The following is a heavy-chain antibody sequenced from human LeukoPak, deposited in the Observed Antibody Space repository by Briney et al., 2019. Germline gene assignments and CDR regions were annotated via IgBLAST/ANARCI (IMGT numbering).Heavy chain of an antibody. J-gene: IGHJ4*02. CDR3: AREYSYGHQFDY. Sequence: ASVKVSCKASGYTFTGYYMHWVRQAPGQGLEWMGWIDPNSGGTNYAQKFQGRVTMTRDTSISTAYMELSRLRSDDTAVYYCAREYSYGHQFDYWGQGTLVTVSS. CDR1: GYTFTGYY. D-gene: IGHD5-18*01. V-gene: IGHV1-2*02. CDR2: IDPNSGGT.